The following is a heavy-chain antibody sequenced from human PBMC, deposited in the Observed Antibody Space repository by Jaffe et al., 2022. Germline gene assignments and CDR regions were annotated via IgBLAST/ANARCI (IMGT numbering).Heavy chain of an antibody. CDR3: AREGSCSGGSCYPLDY. CDR1: GYSLIKYA. D-gene: IGHD2-15*01. V-gene: IGHV1-3*01. Sequence: QVQLVQSGAEMKKPGASVKVSCKSSGYSLIKYAMHWVRQAPGQRLESMGWINAVNSNTKYSQKFQDRVTITRDTSASTAYMELKNLTSEDTAVYYCAREGSCSGGSCYPLDYWGQGTLVTVSS. CDR2: INAVNSNT. J-gene: IGHJ4*02.